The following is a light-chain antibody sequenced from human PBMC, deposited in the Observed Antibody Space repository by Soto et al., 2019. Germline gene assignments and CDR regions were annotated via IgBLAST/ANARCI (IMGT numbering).Light chain of an antibody. CDR2: DAS. CDR1: QSVGYD. J-gene: IGKJ5*01. Sequence: EIVMTQSPATLSVSPGERATLSCRASQSVGYDLAWYQQKPGQAPRLLIYDASNRATGIPARFSGSGSGTDFTLTISSLEPEDFAVYYCQQRSNWPPAITFGQGTRLEIK. V-gene: IGKV3-11*01. CDR3: QQRSNWPPAIT.